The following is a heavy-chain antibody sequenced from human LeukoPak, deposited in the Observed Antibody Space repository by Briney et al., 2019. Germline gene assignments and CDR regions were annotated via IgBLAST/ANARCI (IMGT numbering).Heavy chain of an antibody. J-gene: IGHJ4*02. Sequence: PSETLSLTCTVSGASISGSYWNWARQPPGRGLEWIGYVYSSGSTDYNPSLKSRVAISVDASKNQFSLKLTSVTAADTAVYYCANSYDSKIVPFDNWGQGALVTVSS. D-gene: IGHD3-22*01. CDR1: GASISGSY. V-gene: IGHV4-4*09. CDR3: ANSYDSKIVPFDN. CDR2: VYSSGST.